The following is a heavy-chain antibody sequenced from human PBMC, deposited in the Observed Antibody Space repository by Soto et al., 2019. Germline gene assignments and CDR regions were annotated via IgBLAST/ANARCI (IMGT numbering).Heavy chain of an antibody. J-gene: IGHJ4*02. Sequence: ASVRVSCKASVYTFTSYASHWVRQAPGQRLEWMGWINAGNGNTKYSQKFQGRVTITRDTSASTAYMELSSLRSEDTAVYYCARSIVVVTALDYWGQGTLVTVSS. D-gene: IGHD2-21*02. CDR1: VYTFTSYA. V-gene: IGHV1-3*01. CDR2: INAGNGNT. CDR3: ARSIVVVTALDY.